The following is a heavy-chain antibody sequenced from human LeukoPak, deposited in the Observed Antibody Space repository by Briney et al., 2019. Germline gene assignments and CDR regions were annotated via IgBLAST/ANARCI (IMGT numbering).Heavy chain of an antibody. D-gene: IGHD6-6*01. V-gene: IGHV6-1*01. CDR3: ASNTQLAGHSLAYFDY. Sequence: SQTLSLTCAISGDSVSSNSAAWNWIRQSPSRGLEWLGRTYYRSKWYNDYAVSVKSRITINPDTSKNQFSLQLNSVTPEDTAVYYCASNTQLAGHSLAYFDYWGQGTLVTVSS. J-gene: IGHJ4*02. CDR1: GDSVSSNSAA. CDR2: TYYRSKWYN.